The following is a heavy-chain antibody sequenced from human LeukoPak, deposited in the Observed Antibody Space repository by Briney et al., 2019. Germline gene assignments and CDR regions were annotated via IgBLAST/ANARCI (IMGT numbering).Heavy chain of an antibody. V-gene: IGHV4-4*07. CDR2: IYTSEST. J-gene: IGHJ4*02. CDR1: GGSISSYY. Sequence: SETLSLTCTVSGGSISSYYWSWIRQPAGKGLEWIGRIYTSESTNYNPSLKSRVTMSVDTSKNQFSLKLSSVTAADTAVYYCARDGIPKGGYGLDYWGQGTLVTVSS. D-gene: IGHD5-18*01. CDR3: ARDGIPKGGYGLDY.